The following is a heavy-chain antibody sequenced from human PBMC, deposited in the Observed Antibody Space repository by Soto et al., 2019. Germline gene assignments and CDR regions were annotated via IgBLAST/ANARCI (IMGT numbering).Heavy chain of an antibody. CDR2: IYYSGST. CDR3: ARESRCVNGACGNVFDI. J-gene: IGHJ3*02. Sequence: SETLSPTYNCSGFAIITSYWNRIRQSPEKGLEWLGNIYYSGSTNYSPSLNSRLTISLDTSKNQFSLKLRSVTAADTAVYYCARESRCVNGACGNVFDIWGRGTKVT. D-gene: IGHD2-8*01. CDR1: GFAIITSY. V-gene: IGHV4-59*12.